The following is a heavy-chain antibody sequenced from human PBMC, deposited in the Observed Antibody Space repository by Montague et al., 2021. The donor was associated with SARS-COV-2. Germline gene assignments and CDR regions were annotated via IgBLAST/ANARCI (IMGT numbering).Heavy chain of an antibody. CDR3: AREPDTAISRDEI. CDR2: FDHSGDT. Sequence: SETLSLTCSVSGGSISGHYWSWIRQPPGKGLEWIGNFDHSGDTKYNPSLKSRATISVDTSKNHFALRLSSVTAADTAVYYCAREPDTAISRDEIWGQGTLVTVSS. V-gene: IGHV4-59*11. J-gene: IGHJ4*02. CDR1: GGSISGHY. D-gene: IGHD2-2*02.